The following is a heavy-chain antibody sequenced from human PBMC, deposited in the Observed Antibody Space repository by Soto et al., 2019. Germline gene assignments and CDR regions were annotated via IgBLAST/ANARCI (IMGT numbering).Heavy chain of an antibody. CDR1: GYTFTSYG. V-gene: IGHV1-18*04. CDR3: ARDEALIIPRDAFDI. CDR2: ISAYNGNT. J-gene: IGHJ3*02. D-gene: IGHD3-10*01. Sequence: QVQLVQSGAEVKKPGASVKVSCKASGYTFTSYGISWVRQAPGQGLEWMGWISAYNGNTNYAQKLQGRVTMSTETSTSTAYMELRSLRSDDTAVYYCARDEALIIPRDAFDIWGQGTMVTVSS.